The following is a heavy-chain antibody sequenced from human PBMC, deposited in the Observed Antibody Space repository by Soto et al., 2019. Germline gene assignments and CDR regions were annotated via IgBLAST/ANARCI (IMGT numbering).Heavy chain of an antibody. CDR3: ARDRVPAAPGQLDV. Sequence: LSLTCTVSGGSISSSNWWSWVRQPPGTGLEWIGEIYHSGSTNYNPSLESRATISVDKSKNQFSLKLSSVTAADTAVYYCARDRVPAAPGQLDVWGQGTTVTVSS. J-gene: IGHJ6*02. V-gene: IGHV4-4*02. D-gene: IGHD2-2*01. CDR2: IYHSGST. CDR1: GGSISSSNW.